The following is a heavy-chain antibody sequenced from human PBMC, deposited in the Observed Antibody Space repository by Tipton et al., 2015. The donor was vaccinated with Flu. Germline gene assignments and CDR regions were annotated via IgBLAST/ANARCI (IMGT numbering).Heavy chain of an antibody. J-gene: IGHJ4*02. D-gene: IGHD1-7*01. V-gene: IGHV4-38-2*01. Sequence: TLSLTCSVSGDSIGSPYYWGWIRQPPGKGLEWIGNIHKTGSTYFNPSLRNRVTISVDTSKNQFSLRMTSVTAADTAVYYCGSNPGGTTSHWGRGTLVTVSS. CDR3: GSNPGGTTSH. CDR2: IHKTGST. CDR1: GDSIGSPYY.